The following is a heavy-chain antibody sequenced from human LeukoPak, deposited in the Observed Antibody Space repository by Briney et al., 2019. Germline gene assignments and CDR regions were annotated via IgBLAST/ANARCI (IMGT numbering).Heavy chain of an antibody. CDR3: ARDYGDYNFDY. CDR2: INSDGSNT. Sequence: PGGSLRLSCAASGFTFSSYWMHWVRQAPGKGLVWVSRINSDGSNTSYADSVKGRFTISRDNAKSTLYLQMNSLRAEDTAVYYCARDYGDYNFDYWGQGTLVTVSS. D-gene: IGHD4-17*01. CDR1: GFTFSSYW. J-gene: IGHJ4*02. V-gene: IGHV3-74*01.